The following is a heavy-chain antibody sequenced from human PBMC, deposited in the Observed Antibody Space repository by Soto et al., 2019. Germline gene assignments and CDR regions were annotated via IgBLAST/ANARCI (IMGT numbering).Heavy chain of an antibody. Sequence: QVQLVESGGGLVKPGGSLRLSCAASGFTFSDYYMSWIRQAPGKGLEWVSYISSSSSYTNYADSVKGRFTISRDNAKNSLYLQMNGLRAEDTAVYYCARAGYSGYGVDYWGQGTLVTVSS. CDR1: GFTFSDYY. CDR2: ISSSSSYT. J-gene: IGHJ4*02. D-gene: IGHD5-12*01. V-gene: IGHV3-11*05. CDR3: ARAGYSGYGVDY.